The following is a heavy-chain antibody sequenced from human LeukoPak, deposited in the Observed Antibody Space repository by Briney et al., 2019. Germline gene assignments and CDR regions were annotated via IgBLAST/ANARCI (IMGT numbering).Heavy chain of an antibody. V-gene: IGHV4-59*08. J-gene: IGHJ2*01. CDR2: IYYSGTT. D-gene: IGHD2-2*02. CDR3: ARASYCSSTSCYTYWYFDL. Sequence: SETLSLTCTVSGGSISSYYWSWIRQPPGKGLEWIGYIYYSGTTYYNPSLKSRVTISVDTSKNQFSLKLSSVTAADTAVYYCARASYCSSTSCYTYWYFDLWGRGTLVTVSP. CDR1: GGSISSYY.